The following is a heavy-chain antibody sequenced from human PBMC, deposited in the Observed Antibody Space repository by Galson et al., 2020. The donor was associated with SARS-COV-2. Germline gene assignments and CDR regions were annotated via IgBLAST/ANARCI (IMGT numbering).Heavy chain of an antibody. Sequence: ASVKVSCKASGYTFTSYGISWVRQAPGPGLEWMGWISAYNGNTNYAQKLQGRVTMTTDTSTSTAYMELRSLRSDDTAVYYCARSGSGYCSGGSCYRLFDPWGQGTLVTVSS. CDR2: ISAYNGNT. CDR1: GYTFTSYG. V-gene: IGHV1-18*01. CDR3: ARSGSGYCSGGSCYRLFDP. D-gene: IGHD2-15*01. J-gene: IGHJ5*02.